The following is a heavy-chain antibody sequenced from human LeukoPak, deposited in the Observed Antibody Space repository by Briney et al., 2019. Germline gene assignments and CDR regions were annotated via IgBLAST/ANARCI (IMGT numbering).Heavy chain of an antibody. Sequence: SETLSLACTVSGSISGYYWSWIRQPPGKGLEWIGYIYTSGSTNYNPSLESRVTISVDTSKNQFSLDLSSVTAADTAVYYCARQKCTSTSCLTKNAFDIWGQGTMVTVSS. CDR1: GSISGYY. CDR2: IYTSGST. V-gene: IGHV4-4*09. D-gene: IGHD2-2*01. J-gene: IGHJ3*02. CDR3: ARQKCTSTSCLTKNAFDI.